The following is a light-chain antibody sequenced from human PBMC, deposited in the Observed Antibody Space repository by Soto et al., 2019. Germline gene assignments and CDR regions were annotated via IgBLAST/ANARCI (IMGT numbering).Light chain of an antibody. J-gene: IGKJ1*01. V-gene: IGKV3-20*01. Sequence: IVLTQSPGTLSLSPGERATLSCRASQSLSSSQLAWYQQKHGQAPRLIIHDASSRATGISDRFTGSVSGTDCTITITTLETEDGAVYYCQQFGSSPRTFGLGTKVDI. CDR3: QQFGSSPRT. CDR1: QSLSSSQ. CDR2: DAS.